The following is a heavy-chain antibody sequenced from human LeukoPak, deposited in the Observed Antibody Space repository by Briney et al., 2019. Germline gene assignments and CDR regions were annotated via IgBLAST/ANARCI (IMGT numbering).Heavy chain of an antibody. CDR1: GYTFTSYG. V-gene: IGHV1-18*01. CDR2: ISAYNGNT. Sequence: ASVKVSCKASGYTFTSYGISWVRQAPGQGLEWMGWISAYNGNTNYAQKLQGRVTMTTDTSTSTAYMELRSLRSDDTAVYHCARGRDCSGGSCQFDYWGQGTLVTVSS. J-gene: IGHJ4*02. CDR3: ARGRDCSGGSCQFDY. D-gene: IGHD2-15*01.